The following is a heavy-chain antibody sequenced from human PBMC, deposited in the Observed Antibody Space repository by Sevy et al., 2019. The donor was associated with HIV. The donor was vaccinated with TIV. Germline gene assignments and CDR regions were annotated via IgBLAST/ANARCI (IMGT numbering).Heavy chain of an antibody. V-gene: IGHV3-21*01. D-gene: IGHD6-19*01. CDR1: GFTFSSYS. CDR3: ARDPSIAVAGTGGYFKH. CDR2: INSSSSYI. Sequence: GGSLRLSCAASGFTFSSYSMNWVRQAPGKGLEWVSSINSSSSYIYYADSVKGRFTISRDNAKKSLYLQMNSLRAEDTAVYYWARDPSIAVAGTGGYFKHWGQGTLVTVSS. J-gene: IGHJ1*01.